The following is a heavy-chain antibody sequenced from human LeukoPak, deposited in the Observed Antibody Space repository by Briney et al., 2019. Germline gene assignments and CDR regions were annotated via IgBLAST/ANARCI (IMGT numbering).Heavy chain of an antibody. J-gene: IGHJ4*02. CDR2: IYYSGST. V-gene: IGHV4-59*01. CDR1: GGSIGSYY. CDR3: AGRRDGYNYGDYFDY. Sequence: SETLSLTCTVSGGSIGSYYWSWIRQPPGKGLEWMGYIYYSGSTNYNPSLKSRVTIQVDTSKNQFSLKLSSVTAADTAVYYCAGRRDGYNYGDYFDYWGQGTLVTVSS. D-gene: IGHD5-24*01.